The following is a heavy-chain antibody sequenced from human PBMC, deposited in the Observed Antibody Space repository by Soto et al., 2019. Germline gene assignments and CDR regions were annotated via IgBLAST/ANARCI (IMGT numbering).Heavy chain of an antibody. J-gene: IGHJ4*02. CDR2: ISNDEDIK. V-gene: IGHV3-33*01. Sequence: GGSLRLSCVASGFNFGNFGMHWVRQAPGKGLEWLTVISNDEDIKQDSVRGRFAIARDNSKNTLYLHLTSLRAEDTAIYYCARGLRGVLDYWGQGTLVTVSS. CDR1: GFNFGNFG. CDR3: ARGLRGVLDY. D-gene: IGHD5-12*01.